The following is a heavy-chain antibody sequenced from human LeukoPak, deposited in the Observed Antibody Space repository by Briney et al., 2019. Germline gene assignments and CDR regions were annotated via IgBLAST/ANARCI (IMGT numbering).Heavy chain of an antibody. Sequence: PGGSLRLSCAASGFTFSSYGMHWVRQAPGKGLEWVAVIWYDGSNKYYADSVKGRFTISRDNSKNTLYLQMNSLRAEDTAVYYCARETYGSGSFVGYWGQGTLVTVSS. CDR1: GFTFSSYG. CDR2: IWYDGSNK. CDR3: ARETYGSGSFVGY. V-gene: IGHV3-33*01. D-gene: IGHD3-10*01. J-gene: IGHJ4*02.